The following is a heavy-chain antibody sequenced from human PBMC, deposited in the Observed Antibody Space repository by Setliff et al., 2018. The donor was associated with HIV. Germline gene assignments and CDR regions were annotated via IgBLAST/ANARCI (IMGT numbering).Heavy chain of an antibody. D-gene: IGHD1-1*01. V-gene: IGHV1-2*02. J-gene: IGHJ6*03. CDR1: GYTFTGHY. Sequence: GASVKVSCKASGYTFTGHYLHWVRQAPGQGLEWLGWVNPNSGDAIYAQNFQGRVTMTRDTSINAAYMELRGRRSDDTAVYYCARNPQPTGTPDYYYYDDMDVWGKGTTVTVSS. CDR3: ARNPQPTGTPDYYYYDDMDV. CDR2: VNPNSGDA.